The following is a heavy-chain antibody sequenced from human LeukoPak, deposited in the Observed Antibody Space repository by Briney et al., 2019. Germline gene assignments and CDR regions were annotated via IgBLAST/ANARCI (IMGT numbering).Heavy chain of an antibody. CDR2: ISAYNGNT. CDR1: GYTFTSYG. Sequence: VASVKVSCKASGYTFTSYGISWVRQAPGQGLEWMGWISAYNGNTNYAQKLQGRVTMTTDTSTSTAYMELRSLRSDDTAVYYCARDPMQGYSSSWYYFDDWGQGTLVTVSS. D-gene: IGHD6-13*01. V-gene: IGHV1-18*01. J-gene: IGHJ4*02. CDR3: ARDPMQGYSSSWYYFDD.